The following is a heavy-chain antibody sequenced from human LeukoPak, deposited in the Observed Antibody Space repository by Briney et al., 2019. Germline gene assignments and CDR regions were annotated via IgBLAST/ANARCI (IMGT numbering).Heavy chain of an antibody. CDR2: ISYSGSN. V-gene: IGHV4-59*11. CDR1: GVSPSSHY. D-gene: IGHD2-15*01. J-gene: IGHJ6*03. CDR3: ARGGRSGGSCYVFYMDV. Sequence: SQTLSLTCTLSGVSPSSHYWSCIWQPPGKGLEWSWYISYSGSNNYNPSLKSRVTISVDTSKNQFSLKLSSVTAADTAVYYCARGGRSGGSCYVFYMDVWGKGTTVTVSS.